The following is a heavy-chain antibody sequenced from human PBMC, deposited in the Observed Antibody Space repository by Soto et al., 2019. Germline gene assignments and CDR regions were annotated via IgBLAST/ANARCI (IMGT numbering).Heavy chain of an antibody. CDR2: IYPSDSDT. J-gene: IGHJ6*01. CDR1: GSSFSTFL. CDR3: ARLPQDYYYHGMDV. Sequence: PRESLNMSCKGSGSSFSTFLIGWVRQMPGKGLEWMGIIYPSDSDTRYSPSFQGQVTISADKSSRTAYLQWSSLKASDSAMYYCARLPQDYYYHGMDVWGQGTQVTVSS. V-gene: IGHV5-51*01.